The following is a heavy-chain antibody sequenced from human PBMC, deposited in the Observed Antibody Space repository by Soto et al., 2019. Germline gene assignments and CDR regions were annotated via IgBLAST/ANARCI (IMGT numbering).Heavy chain of an antibody. D-gene: IGHD6-13*01. CDR1: GFTFTNYG. CDR3: ARGRRSSSWYCDY. V-gene: IGHV1-18*04. Sequence: GASVKVSCKTSGFTFTNYGINWVRQAPGQGLEWMGWISGDNGNTNYAQNLQGRVTMTTDTSTSTAYMELRSLRSDDTAVYYCARGRRSSSWYCDYWGQGTLVTVSS. J-gene: IGHJ4*02. CDR2: ISGDNGNT.